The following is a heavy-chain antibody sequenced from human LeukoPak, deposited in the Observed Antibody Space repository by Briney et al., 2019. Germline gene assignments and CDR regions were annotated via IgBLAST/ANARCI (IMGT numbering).Heavy chain of an antibody. D-gene: IGHD6-13*01. Sequence: GGSLRLSCAASGFTVSSNYMSWVRQAPGKGLEWVSVIYSGGSTYYADSVKGRFTISRDISKNMLYLQMNSLRAEDTAVYYCARDRAAADLDYWGQGTLVTVSS. J-gene: IGHJ4*02. CDR2: IYSGGST. CDR3: ARDRAAADLDY. CDR1: GFTVSSNY. V-gene: IGHV3-53*01.